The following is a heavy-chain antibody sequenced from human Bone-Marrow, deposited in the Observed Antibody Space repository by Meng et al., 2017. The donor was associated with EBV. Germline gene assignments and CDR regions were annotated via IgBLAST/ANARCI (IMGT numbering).Heavy chain of an antibody. J-gene: IGHJ5*02. CDR3: ARGFSSMVRGVKPNNWFDP. D-gene: IGHD3-10*01. Sequence: QVQVQQWGAGLLEPSEPLSPPCAVYGGSFSGYYWSWIRQPPGKGLEWIGEINHSGSTNYNPSLKSRVTISVDTSKNQFSLKLSSVTAADTAVYYCARGFSSMVRGVKPNNWFDPWGQGTLVTVSS. V-gene: IGHV4-34*01. CDR1: GGSFSGYY. CDR2: INHSGST.